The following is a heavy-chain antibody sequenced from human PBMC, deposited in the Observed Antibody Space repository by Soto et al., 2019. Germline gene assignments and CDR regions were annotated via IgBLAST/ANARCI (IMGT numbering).Heavy chain of an antibody. V-gene: IGHV3-23*01. CDR3: AKETISTSCCNRFDP. D-gene: IGHD2-2*01. J-gene: IGHJ5*02. Sequence: GGSLRLSCAASGFIFSSYAMTWVRQAPGKGLEWVSAISGSGVSTYYADSVKGRFTISRDNSKNTLYLQMNSLRAEDTAVYYCAKETISTSCCNRFDPWGQGTLVTVSS. CDR1: GFIFSSYA. CDR2: ISGSGVST.